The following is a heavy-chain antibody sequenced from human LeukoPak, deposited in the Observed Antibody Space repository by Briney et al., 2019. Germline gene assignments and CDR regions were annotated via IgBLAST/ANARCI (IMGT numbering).Heavy chain of an antibody. D-gene: IGHD6-6*01. CDR3: AKEGGQLVGNWFDP. Sequence: GRSLRLSCAVSGFTFSSYGMHWVRQAPGKGLEWVAVISYDGSNKYYADSVKGRFTISRDNSKNTLYLQMNSLRAEDTAVYYCAKEGGQLVGNWFDPWGRGTLVTVSS. V-gene: IGHV3-30*18. CDR2: ISYDGSNK. CDR1: GFTFSSYG. J-gene: IGHJ5*02.